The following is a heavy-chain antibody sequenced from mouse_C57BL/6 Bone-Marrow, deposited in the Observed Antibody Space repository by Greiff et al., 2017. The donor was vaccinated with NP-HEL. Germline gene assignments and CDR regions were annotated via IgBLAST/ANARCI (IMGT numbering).Heavy chain of an antibody. J-gene: IGHJ4*01. V-gene: IGHV2-6-1*01. CDR2: IWSDGST. CDR1: GFSLTSYG. Sequence: QVQLKESGPGLVAPSQRLSITCTISGFSLTSYGVHWVRQPPGKGLEWLVVIWSDGSTTYNSALKSRLSISKDNSKSQVFLKMNSLQTDDTAMYYCARRGDYDDAMDYWGQGTSVTVSS. D-gene: IGHD2-4*01. CDR3: ARRGDYDDAMDY.